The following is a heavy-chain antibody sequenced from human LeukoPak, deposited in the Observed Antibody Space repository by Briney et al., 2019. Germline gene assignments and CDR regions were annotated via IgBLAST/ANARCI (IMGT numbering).Heavy chain of an antibody. CDR2: ISSSSSTI. CDR1: GFTFSSYS. D-gene: IGHD1-1*01. V-gene: IGHV3-48*02. CDR3: ARVWWEERGINWFDP. J-gene: IGHJ5*02. Sequence: GSLRLSCAASGFTFSSYSMNWVRQAPGKGLEWVSYISSSSSTIYYADSVKGRFTISRDNAKNSLYLQMNSLRDEDTAVYYCARVWWEERGINWFDPWGQGTLVTVSS.